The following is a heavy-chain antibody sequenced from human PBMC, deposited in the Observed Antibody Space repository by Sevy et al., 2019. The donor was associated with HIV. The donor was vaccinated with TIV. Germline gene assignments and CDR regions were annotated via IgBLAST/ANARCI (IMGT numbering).Heavy chain of an antibody. D-gene: IGHD4-17*01. J-gene: IGHJ3*02. Sequence: GGSLRLSCAASGFTFSSYAMSWVRQAPGKGLEWVSAISCRGGSTYYADSVKGRFTISRDNSKNTLYLQMNSLRAEDTAVYYCAKGSTVADECAFDIWGQGTMVTVSS. V-gene: IGHV3-23*01. CDR2: ISCRGGST. CDR1: GFTFSSYA. CDR3: AKGSTVADECAFDI.